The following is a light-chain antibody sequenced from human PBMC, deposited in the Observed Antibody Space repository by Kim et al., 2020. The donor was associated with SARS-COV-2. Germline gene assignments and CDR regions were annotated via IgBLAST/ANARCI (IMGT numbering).Light chain of an antibody. V-gene: IGLV3-19*01. CDR1: SLRTYY. J-gene: IGLJ1*01. CDR3: NSRDSSGNSYF. Sequence: LGRKVRITCKGNSLRTYYASWYHQKPGQAPVLVIYDENNRPSGIPDRFSASSSGNTASLTITGTQAEDEADYYCNSRDSSGNSYFFGTGTKVTVL. CDR2: DEN.